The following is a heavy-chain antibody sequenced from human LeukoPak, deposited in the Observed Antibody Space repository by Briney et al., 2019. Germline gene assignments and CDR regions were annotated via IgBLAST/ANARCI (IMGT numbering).Heavy chain of an antibody. CDR1: GGSVSSGSYY. V-gene: IGHV4-61*02. J-gene: IGHJ4*02. D-gene: IGHD1-1*01. CDR3: ARRTYSAAYWKHFDY. Sequence: PSETLSLTCTVSGGSVSSGSYYWSWIRQPAGKGLEWIGRIYTSGSANYNLSLQSRVTISLDTSKNQFSLKLNSVTAADTAVYFCARRTYSAAYWKHFDYWGQGTLVTVSS. CDR2: IYTSGSA.